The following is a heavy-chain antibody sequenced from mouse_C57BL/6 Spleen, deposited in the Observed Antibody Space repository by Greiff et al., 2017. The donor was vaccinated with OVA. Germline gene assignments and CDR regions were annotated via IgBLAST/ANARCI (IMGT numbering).Heavy chain of an antibody. CDR1: GYTFTNYW. D-gene: IGHD1-1*01. J-gene: IGHJ4*01. CDR3: ARRTVYAMDY. CDR2: IYPGGGYT. Sequence: VQLQQSGAELVRPGTSVKMSCKASGYTFTNYWIGWAKQRPGHGLEWIGDIYPGGGYTNYNEKFKGKATLTADKSSSTAYMQVSSLTSEDSAIYYCARRTVYAMDYWGQGTSVTVSS. V-gene: IGHV1-63*01.